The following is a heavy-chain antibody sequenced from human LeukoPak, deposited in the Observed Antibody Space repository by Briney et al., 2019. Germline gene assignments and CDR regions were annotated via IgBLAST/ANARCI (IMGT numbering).Heavy chain of an antibody. Sequence: PGGSLRLSCAASGFTFSSYSMNWVRQAPGKGLEWVSSISSSSSYIYYADSVKGRFTTSRDNAKNSLYLQMNSLRAEDTAVYYCARDFSSSYYFDYWGQGTLVTVSS. CDR2: ISSSSSYI. V-gene: IGHV3-21*01. CDR3: ARDFSSSYYFDY. D-gene: IGHD6-6*01. J-gene: IGHJ4*02. CDR1: GFTFSSYS.